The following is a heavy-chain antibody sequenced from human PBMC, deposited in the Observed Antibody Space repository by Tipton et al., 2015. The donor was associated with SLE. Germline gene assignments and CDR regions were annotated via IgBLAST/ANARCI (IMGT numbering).Heavy chain of an antibody. Sequence: TLSLTCTVSGGSISSGSYYWTWIRQPPGKGLEWIGQINHSGSTNYNPSLKSRVTMSIDMSKRQFSLKLSSVTAADTAVYYCAKPLYDFWSSSPLASWGQGTLVTVSS. J-gene: IGHJ4*02. V-gene: IGHV4-39*07. D-gene: IGHD3-3*01. CDR2: INHSGST. CDR3: AKPLYDFWSSSPLAS. CDR1: GGSISSGSYY.